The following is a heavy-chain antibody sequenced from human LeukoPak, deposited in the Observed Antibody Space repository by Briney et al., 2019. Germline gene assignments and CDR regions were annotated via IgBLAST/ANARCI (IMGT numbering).Heavy chain of an antibody. CDR2: INPSGGST. D-gene: IGHD5-18*01. CDR1: GYTFTSYG. J-gene: IGHJ4*02. V-gene: IGHV1-46*01. Sequence: ASVKVSCKASGYTFTSYGISWVRQAPGQGLEWMGIINPSGGSTSYAQKFQGRVTMTRDTSTSTVYMELSSLRSEDTAVYYCARGKVDTAMAANFDYWGQGTLVTVSS. CDR3: ARGKVDTAMAANFDY.